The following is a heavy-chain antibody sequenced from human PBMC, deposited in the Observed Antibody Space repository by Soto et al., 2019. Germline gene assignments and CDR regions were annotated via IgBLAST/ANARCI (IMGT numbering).Heavy chain of an antibody. J-gene: IGHJ4*02. D-gene: IGHD1-26*01. Sequence: QVQLVQSGAEVKKPGSSVKVSCKASGGTCSSYAIRWVRQAPGQGLEWMGGIIPIFGTANYAQKFQGRVTITADESTSTAYMELSSLRSEDTAVYYYARAILVGATAYYFDYWGQGTLVTVSS. CDR1: GGTCSSYA. CDR2: IIPIFGTA. CDR3: ARAILVGATAYYFDY. V-gene: IGHV1-69*01.